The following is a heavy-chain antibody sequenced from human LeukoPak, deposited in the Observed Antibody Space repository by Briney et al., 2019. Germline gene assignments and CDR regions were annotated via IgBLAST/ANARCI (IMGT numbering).Heavy chain of an antibody. V-gene: IGHV5-51*01. CDR2: IYPGDSDT. Sequence: GESLKISCKGSGYSFTTYRIAWVRQLPGKGLEWMGIIYPGDSDTRYSPSFQGQVTISADKSINTAYLQWSSLKASDTAVYYCARRVTTGTPYYYYYMDVWGKGTTVTVSS. D-gene: IGHD1-1*01. CDR3: ARRVTTGTPYYYYYMDV. J-gene: IGHJ6*03. CDR1: GYSFTTYR.